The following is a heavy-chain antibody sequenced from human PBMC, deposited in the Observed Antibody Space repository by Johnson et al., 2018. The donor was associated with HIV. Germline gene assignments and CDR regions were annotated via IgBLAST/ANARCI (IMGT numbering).Heavy chain of an antibody. D-gene: IGHD2-15*01. CDR3: AKAGQLVAATSAFDI. Sequence: QVQLVESGGGVVQPGRSLRLSCAASGFTFSSYAMHWVRQAPGKGLEWVAVISYDGSNKYYADSVKGRFTISRDNSNNTLYLQMNSLRSEDTAVYYCAKAGQLVAATSAFDIWGQGTMVTVSS. J-gene: IGHJ3*02. V-gene: IGHV3-30*18. CDR2: ISYDGSNK. CDR1: GFTFSSYA.